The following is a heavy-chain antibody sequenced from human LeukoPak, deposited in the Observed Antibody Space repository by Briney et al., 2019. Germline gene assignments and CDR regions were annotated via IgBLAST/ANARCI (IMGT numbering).Heavy chain of an antibody. CDR3: ASDYGSGSYYFAI. CDR1: GGSISSSSYY. CDR2: IYYSGST. Sequence: SETLSLTCTVSGGSISSSSYYWGWIRQPPGKGLEWIGSIYYSGSTYYNPSLKSRVTISVDTSKNQFSLKLSSVTAADTAIYYCASDYGSGSYYFAIWGQGTLVTVSS. J-gene: IGHJ4*02. D-gene: IGHD3-10*01. V-gene: IGHV4-39*07.